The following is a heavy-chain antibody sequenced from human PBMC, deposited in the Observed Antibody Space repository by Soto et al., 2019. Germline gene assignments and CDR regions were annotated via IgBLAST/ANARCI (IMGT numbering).Heavy chain of an antibody. CDR3: ARDGDVNTGFGKDY. Sequence: LRLSCAASGFTFSSYGMHWVRQAPGKGLEWVAFIWHDGGNKFYAESVKGRFTISRDNSKNTLYLQMTSLSAEDTAMYYCARDGDVNTGFGKDYWGQAPLVTVSS. J-gene: IGHJ4*02. CDR1: GFTFSSYG. CDR2: IWHDGGNK. V-gene: IGHV3-33*01. D-gene: IGHD3-16*01.